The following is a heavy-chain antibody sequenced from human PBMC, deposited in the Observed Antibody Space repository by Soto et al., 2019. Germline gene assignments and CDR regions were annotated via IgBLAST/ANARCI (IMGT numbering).Heavy chain of an antibody. D-gene: IGHD3-10*01. V-gene: IGHV1-46*01. J-gene: IGHJ6*02. CDR2: INPSGGST. Sequence: ASVKVSCKASGYTFTSYYMHWVRQAPGQGLEWMGIINPSGGSTSYAQKFQGRVTMTRDTSTSTVYMELSSLRSEDTAVYYCARDPYPLWFGEAYYKRYYYYGMDVWGQGTTVTVSS. CDR1: GYTFTSYY. CDR3: ARDPYPLWFGEAYYKRYYYYGMDV.